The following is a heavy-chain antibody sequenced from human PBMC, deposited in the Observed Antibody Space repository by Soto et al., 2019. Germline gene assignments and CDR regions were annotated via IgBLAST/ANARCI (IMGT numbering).Heavy chain of an antibody. Sequence: QVQLVQSGAEVKKPGASVKISCKASGYTFAGYFMHWVRQAPGQGLEWMGIINPGRGSTTYAQKFQGRXXMXRXXSTSTVYMELISLRSDDMAVYYCASGGDSSGYLDYWGQGTLVTVSS. V-gene: IGHV1-46*03. J-gene: IGHJ4*02. CDR2: INPGRGST. CDR3: ASGGDSSGYLDY. D-gene: IGHD3-22*01. CDR1: GYTFAGYF.